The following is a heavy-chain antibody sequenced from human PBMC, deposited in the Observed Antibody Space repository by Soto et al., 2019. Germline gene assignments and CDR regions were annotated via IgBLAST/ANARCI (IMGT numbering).Heavy chain of an antibody. CDR3: AKRGAAGTRLPLLDYGMDV. CDR1: GFTFSSYA. J-gene: IGHJ6*02. D-gene: IGHD6-13*01. V-gene: IGHV3-23*01. CDR2: ISGSGVST. Sequence: EVQLLESGGGLVQPGGSLRLSCAASGFTFSSYAMSWVRQAPGKGLEWVSAISGSGVSTYYADSVKGRFTISRDNSKNPLDLQMNSLRAEDTAVYYCAKRGAAGTRLPLLDYGMDVWGQGTTVTVSS.